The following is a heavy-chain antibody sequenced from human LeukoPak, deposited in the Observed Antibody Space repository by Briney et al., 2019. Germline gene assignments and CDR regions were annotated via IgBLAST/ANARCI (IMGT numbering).Heavy chain of an antibody. D-gene: IGHD3-10*01. Sequence: MTSETLSLTCTVSSASVSSGSYFWGWFRQPPGKGLEWIGSFYDSETTYYNPSLKSRITMSVDTSKSQFSLKLRSVTAADSAMYFCARSLLYFGESHPPFDYWGQGTLVTVSS. CDR1: SASVSSGSYF. J-gene: IGHJ4*02. V-gene: IGHV4-39*07. CDR3: ARSLLYFGESHPPFDY. CDR2: FYDSETT.